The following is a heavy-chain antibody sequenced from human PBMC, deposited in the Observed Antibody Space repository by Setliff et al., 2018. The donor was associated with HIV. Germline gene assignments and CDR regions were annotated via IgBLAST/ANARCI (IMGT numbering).Heavy chain of an antibody. CDR2: IYTSGST. CDR1: GGSISGYY. D-gene: IGHD3-22*01. Sequence: PSETLSLTCTVSGGSISGYYWSWIRQPPGKGLEWIGYIYTSGSTHYNPSPKSRVTISVDTSKTQYSLKLSSVTAADTAQYYCAKLDYYDFSGSWARKAAIDFWGQGTMVTVSS. CDR3: AKLDYYDFSGSWARKAAIDF. V-gene: IGHV4-4*09. J-gene: IGHJ3*01.